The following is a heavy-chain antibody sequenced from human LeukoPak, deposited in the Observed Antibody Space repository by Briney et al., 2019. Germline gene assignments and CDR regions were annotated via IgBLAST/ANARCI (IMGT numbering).Heavy chain of an antibody. V-gene: IGHV4-59*01. CDR1: GASINDFY. Sequence: PSETLSLTCAVSGASINDFYWTWIRQPPGKGLEWIGYVYYGGSTNYNPSLRSRVSMSVDTSKNQFSLTLTSVTVADTAFYYCARGGIRGYSAFDNLDFWGLGTHVTVSS. D-gene: IGHD5-12*01. CDR2: VYYGGST. J-gene: IGHJ4*02. CDR3: ARGGIRGYSAFDNLDF.